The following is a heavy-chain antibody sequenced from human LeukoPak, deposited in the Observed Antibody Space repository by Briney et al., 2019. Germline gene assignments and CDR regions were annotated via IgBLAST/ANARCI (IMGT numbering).Heavy chain of an antibody. CDR3: AKDLRYSSSWTSGWFDP. J-gene: IGHJ5*02. V-gene: IGHV1-2*02. D-gene: IGHD6-13*01. CDR1: GYTFTDYY. Sequence: ASVKVSCKASGYTFTDYYMHWVRQAPGQGLEWMGWINPNSGGTNYAQTFQGRVTMTRDTSSNTAYMELRRLRPDDTAVYYCAKDLRYSSSWTSGWFDPWGQGTLVTVSA. CDR2: INPNSGGT.